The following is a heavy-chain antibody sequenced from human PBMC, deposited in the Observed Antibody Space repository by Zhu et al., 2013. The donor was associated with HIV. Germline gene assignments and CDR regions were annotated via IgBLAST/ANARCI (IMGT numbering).Heavy chain of an antibody. Sequence: VAVISYDGSNKYYADSVKGRFTISRDNSKNTLYLYMNSLRGEDTAVYYCAKEMATNRRYFDYWGRGTLVTVSS. D-gene: IGHD5-12*01. CDR2: ISYDGSNK. J-gene: IGHJ4*02. CDR3: AKEMATNRRYFDY. V-gene: IGHV3-30*18.